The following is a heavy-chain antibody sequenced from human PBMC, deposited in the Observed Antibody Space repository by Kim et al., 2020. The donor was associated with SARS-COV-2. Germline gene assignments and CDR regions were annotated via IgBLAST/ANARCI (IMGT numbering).Heavy chain of an antibody. D-gene: IGHD1-1*01. Sequence: SETLSLTCTVSGGSISSGGYYWSWIRQHPGKGLEWIGYIYYSGSTYYNPSLKSRVTISVDTSKNQFSLKLSSVTAAYTAVYYCARKMAKGSSYYFDYWGQGTLVTVSS. CDR2: IYYSGST. CDR1: GGSISSGGYY. V-gene: IGHV4-31*03. J-gene: IGHJ4*02. CDR3: ARKMAKGSSYYFDY.